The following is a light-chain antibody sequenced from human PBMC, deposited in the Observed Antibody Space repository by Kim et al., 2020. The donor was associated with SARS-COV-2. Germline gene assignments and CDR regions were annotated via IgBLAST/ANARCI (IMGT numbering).Light chain of an antibody. CDR1: SSDVGGYNY. J-gene: IGLJ3*02. Sequence: PGQAVTISCTGTSSDVGGYNYVSWYQQHPGKAPKLMIYEVSKRPSGVPDRFSGSKSGNTASLTVSGLQAEDEADYYCSSYAGSNWVFGGGTKVTVL. V-gene: IGLV2-8*01. CDR3: SSYAGSNWV. CDR2: EVS.